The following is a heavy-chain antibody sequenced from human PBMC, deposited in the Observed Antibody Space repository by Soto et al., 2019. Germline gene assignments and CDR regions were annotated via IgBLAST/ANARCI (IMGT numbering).Heavy chain of an antibody. CDR1: GFTFSSYS. V-gene: IGHV3-21*02. Sequence: EVQLVESGGGLVKPGGSPRLSCAASGFTFSSYSMNWVRQAPGQGLEWVSSISSSGRYIYYADSVKDRFTISRDNAKNSLYLQMNSLRAEDTAVYYCARGFTLSDLGGYSDYWGQGTLVTVSS. D-gene: IGHD3-16*01. J-gene: IGHJ4*02. CDR3: ARGFTLSDLGGYSDY. CDR2: ISSSGRYI.